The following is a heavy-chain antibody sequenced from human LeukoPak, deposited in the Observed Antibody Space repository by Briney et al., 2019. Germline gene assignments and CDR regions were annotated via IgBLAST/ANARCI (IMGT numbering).Heavy chain of an antibody. CDR1: GGSISSSSSY. V-gene: IGHV4-39*01. Sequence: SETLSLTCSVSGGSISSSSSYWGWIRQPPGKGLEWIGSIYYSGSSFDNPALKRRGTISVDTSKNQFSLKLSSVTAADTAVYYCARHRSGWLQSSFDYWGQGTLVTVSS. CDR2: IYYSGSS. J-gene: IGHJ4*02. CDR3: ARHRSGWLQSSFDY. D-gene: IGHD5-24*01.